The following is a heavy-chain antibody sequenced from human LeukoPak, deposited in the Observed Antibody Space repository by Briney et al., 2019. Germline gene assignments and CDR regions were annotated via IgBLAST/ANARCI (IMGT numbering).Heavy chain of an antibody. CDR3: ARVWYYDSSGYYSDAFDI. V-gene: IGHV3-7*04. D-gene: IGHD3-22*01. J-gene: IGHJ3*02. CDR2: IKQDGSEK. CDR1: GFTFSSYW. Sequence: GGSLRLSCAASGFTFSSYWMSWVRQAPGKGLEWVANIKQDGSEKYYVDSVKGRFTISRDNAKNSLYLQMNSLRAEDTAVYYCARVWYYDSSGYYSDAFDIWGQGTMVTVSS.